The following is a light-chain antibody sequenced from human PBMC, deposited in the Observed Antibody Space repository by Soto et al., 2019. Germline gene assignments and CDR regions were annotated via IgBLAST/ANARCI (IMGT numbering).Light chain of an antibody. CDR1: SGHSSYI. CDR3: ETWDSNTPWV. Sequence: QLVLTQSSSASASLGSSVKLTCTLSSGHSSYIIAWHQQQPGKAPRYLMKLEGSGSYNKGSGVPDRFSGSSSGADRYLTISNPQSDDEADYYCETWDSNTPWVFGGGTQLTVL. V-gene: IGLV4-60*03. CDR2: LEGSGSY. J-gene: IGLJ3*02.